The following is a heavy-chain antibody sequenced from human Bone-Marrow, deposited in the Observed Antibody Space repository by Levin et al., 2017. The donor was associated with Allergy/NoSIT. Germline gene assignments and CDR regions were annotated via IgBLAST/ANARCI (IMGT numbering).Heavy chain of an antibody. Sequence: LSLTCAASGFSFRIFAMHWVRQAPGKGLEWVAVIWFDGGEKSYADSMKGRITISRDNSKNTLYLQMKSLRVEDTAVYYCVRGEGDYVGDTFALWGQGTMVTVSS. V-gene: IGHV3-33*01. CDR1: GFSFRIFA. CDR2: IWFDGGEK. CDR3: VRGEGDYVGDTFAL. D-gene: IGHD4-17*01. J-gene: IGHJ3*01.